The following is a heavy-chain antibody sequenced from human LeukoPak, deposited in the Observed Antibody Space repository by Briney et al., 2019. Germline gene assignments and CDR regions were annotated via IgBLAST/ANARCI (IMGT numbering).Heavy chain of an antibody. J-gene: IGHJ3*02. Sequence: GGSLRLSCAASGFTFSSYGMHWVRQAPGKGLEWVAFIRYDGSNKYYADSVKGRFTISRDNSKNTLYLQMNSLRAEDTAVYYCARDHSSGWPLGAFDIWGQGTMVTVSS. CDR2: IRYDGSNK. CDR1: GFTFSSYG. V-gene: IGHV3-30*02. CDR3: ARDHSSGWPLGAFDI. D-gene: IGHD6-19*01.